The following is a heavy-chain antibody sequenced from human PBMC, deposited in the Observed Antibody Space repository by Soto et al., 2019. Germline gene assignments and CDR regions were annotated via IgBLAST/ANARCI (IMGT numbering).Heavy chain of an antibody. J-gene: IGHJ2*01. CDR3: AREGGIVVAGWYFDL. Sequence: EVQLVESGGGLIQPGGSLRLSCAASGFTVSSNYMSWVRQAPGKGLEWVSVIYSGGSTYYADSVKGRFTICRDNSKNTLYLQMNSLRAEDTAVYYCAREGGIVVAGWYFDLWGRGTLVTVSS. CDR2: IYSGGST. D-gene: IGHD6-19*01. V-gene: IGHV3-53*01. CDR1: GFTVSSNY.